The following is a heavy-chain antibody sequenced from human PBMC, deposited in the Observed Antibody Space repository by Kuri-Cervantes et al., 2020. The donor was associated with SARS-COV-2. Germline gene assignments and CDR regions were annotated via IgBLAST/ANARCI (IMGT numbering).Heavy chain of an antibody. J-gene: IGHJ4*02. V-gene: IGHV3-23*01. Sequence: GGSLRLSCAASGFTFSSYAMSWVRQAPGKGLEWVSAISGSGGSTYYADSVKGRFTISRDNSKNTLYLQMNILRAEDTAVYYCAKGSLYAYGSGGGDYWGQGTLVTVSS. CDR3: AKGSLYAYGSGGGDY. CDR1: GFTFSSYA. D-gene: IGHD3-10*01. CDR2: ISGSGGST.